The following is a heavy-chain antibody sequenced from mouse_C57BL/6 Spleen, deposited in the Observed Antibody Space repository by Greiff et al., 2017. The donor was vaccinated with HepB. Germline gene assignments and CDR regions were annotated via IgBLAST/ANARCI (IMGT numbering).Heavy chain of an antibody. Sequence: EVMLVESGGGLVQPGGSLKLSCAASGFTFSDYYMYWVRQTPEKRLEWVAYISNGGGSTYYPDTVKGRFTISRDNAKNTLYLQMSRLKSEDTAMYYCARQYYGRGDYAMDYWGQGTSVTVSS. D-gene: IGHD1-1*01. CDR1: GFTFSDYY. CDR3: ARQYYGRGDYAMDY. J-gene: IGHJ4*01. CDR2: ISNGGGST. V-gene: IGHV5-12*01.